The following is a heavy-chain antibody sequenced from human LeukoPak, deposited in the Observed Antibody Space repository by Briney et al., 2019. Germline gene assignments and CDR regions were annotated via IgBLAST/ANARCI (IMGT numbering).Heavy chain of an antibody. D-gene: IGHD3-16*02. CDR3: ARGRYSYGWSDS. CDR2: ISDSGST. V-gene: IGHV4-31*03. CDR1: GGSIGTSAYY. Sequence: PSETLSLTCTVSGGSIGTSAYYWNWIRQHPGKGLEWIGFISDSGSTLYNPSLKSRVTISSDTSKNQFSLKLTSVTAADMAVYYCARGRYSYGWSDSWGQGTLVTVSS. J-gene: IGHJ5*01.